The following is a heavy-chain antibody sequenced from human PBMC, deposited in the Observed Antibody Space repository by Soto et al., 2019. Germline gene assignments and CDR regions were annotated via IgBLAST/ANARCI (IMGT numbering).Heavy chain of an antibody. V-gene: IGHV3-23*01. CDR3: AKDLTPDSGWEFDY. Sequence: GGSLRLSCAASGFTFSIYVMSWVRQAPGKGLEWVSAIRGGGDTTYYADYVKGRFTISRDNSKNTLYLQMNSLRAEDTAVYYCAKDLTPDSGWEFDYWGQGTLVTVSS. J-gene: IGHJ4*02. CDR1: GFTFSIYV. D-gene: IGHD6-19*01. CDR2: IRGGGDTT.